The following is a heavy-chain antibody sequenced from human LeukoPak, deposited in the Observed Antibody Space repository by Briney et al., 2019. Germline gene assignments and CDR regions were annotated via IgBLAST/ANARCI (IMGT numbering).Heavy chain of an antibody. V-gene: IGHV3-73*01. CDR2: IRSKANSYAT. D-gene: IGHD2-8*01. J-gene: IGHJ6*03. CDR3: TRGVRDYYYYYMDV. Sequence: GGTLRLPCAASGFTFSGSSMHWVRQASGKGLEWVGRIRSKANSYATAYAASMKGRFTISRDDSKNTAYLQMNSLKTEDTAVYYCTRGVRDYYYYYMDVWGKGTTVTVSS. CDR1: GFTFSGSS.